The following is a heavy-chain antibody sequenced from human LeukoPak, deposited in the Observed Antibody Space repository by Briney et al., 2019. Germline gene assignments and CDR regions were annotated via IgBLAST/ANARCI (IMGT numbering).Heavy chain of an antibody. CDR3: ARDSDGFDY. CDR2: MKPNGNEK. V-gene: IGHV3-7*01. J-gene: IGHJ4*02. D-gene: IGHD2-21*01. CDR1: GFTFGNTW. Sequence: GGSLRLSCAASGFTFGNTWMSWVRQAPGKGLEWVTNMKPNGNEKYYVDSVKGRFTISRDNAKDSLYLQMNSLRVEDTAVYYCARDSDGFDYWGQGALVTVSS.